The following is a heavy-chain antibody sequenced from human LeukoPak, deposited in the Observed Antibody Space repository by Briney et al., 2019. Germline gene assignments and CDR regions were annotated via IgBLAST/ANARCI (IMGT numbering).Heavy chain of an antibody. V-gene: IGHV3-53*01. CDR3: ARTFLSGDGYKVGYFDY. Sequence: PGGSLRLSFSAYGFSVSTNYMNWVRQAPARGPEWVSLIYRSGSKHYTDTVKGRFTIYRDNSQNTLYLQMNSLSAEDTAVYYCARTFLSGDGYKVGYFDYWGQGTLVTVSS. J-gene: IGHJ4*02. CDR1: GFSVSTNY. D-gene: IGHD5-24*01. CDR2: IYRSGSK.